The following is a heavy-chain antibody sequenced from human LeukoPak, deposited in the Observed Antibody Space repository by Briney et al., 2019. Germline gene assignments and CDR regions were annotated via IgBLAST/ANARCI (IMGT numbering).Heavy chain of an antibody. Sequence: SETLSLTCTVSGGSVSSGSYYWSWIRQPPGKGLEWIGYIYYSGSTNYNPSLKSRVTISVDTSKNQFSLKLSSVTAADTAVCYCARAATVVTNLDYWGQGTLVTVSS. D-gene: IGHD4-23*01. CDR3: ARAATVVTNLDY. V-gene: IGHV4-61*01. J-gene: IGHJ4*02. CDR1: GGSVSSGSYY. CDR2: IYYSGST.